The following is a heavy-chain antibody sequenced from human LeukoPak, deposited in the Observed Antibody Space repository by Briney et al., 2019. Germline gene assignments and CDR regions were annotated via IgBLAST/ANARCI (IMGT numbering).Heavy chain of an antibody. J-gene: IGHJ3*02. CDR2: IYSGGST. Sequence: PGGSLRLSCAASGFTVTSNYMSWVRQAPGKGLEWVSVIYSGGSTYYADSVKGRFTISRDNSKNTLYLQMNSLRAEDTAVYYCARDLATMVRGAFDIWGQGTMVTVSS. CDR3: ARDLATMVRGAFDI. V-gene: IGHV3-53*01. D-gene: IGHD3-10*01. CDR1: GFTVTSNY.